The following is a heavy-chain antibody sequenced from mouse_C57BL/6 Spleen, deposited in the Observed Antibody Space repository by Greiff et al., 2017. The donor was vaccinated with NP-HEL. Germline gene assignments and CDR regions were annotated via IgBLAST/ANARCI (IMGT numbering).Heavy chain of an antibody. J-gene: IGHJ1*03. CDR1: GYAFSSSW. CDR3: ASTVVATLRYFDV. Sequence: QVHVKQSGPELVKPGASVKISCKASGYAFSSSWMNWVKQRPGKGLEWIGRIYPGDGDTNYNGKFKGKATLTADKSSSTAYMQLSSLTSEDSAVYFCASTVVATLRYFDVWGTGTTVTVSS. CDR2: IYPGDGDT. V-gene: IGHV1-82*01. D-gene: IGHD1-1*01.